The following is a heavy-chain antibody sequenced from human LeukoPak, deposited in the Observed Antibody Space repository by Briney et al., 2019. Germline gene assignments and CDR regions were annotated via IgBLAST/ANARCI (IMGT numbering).Heavy chain of an antibody. CDR2: IIPIFGTA. V-gene: IGHV1-69*05. CDR1: GGTFSSYA. D-gene: IGHD1-26*01. J-gene: IGHJ4*02. CDR3: ARGVGATNLDY. Sequence: ALVKVSCKASGGTFSSYAISWVRQAPGQGLEWMGGIIPIFGTANYAQKFQGRVTITTDESTSTAYMELSSLRSEDTAVYYCARGVGATNLDYWGQRTLVTVSS.